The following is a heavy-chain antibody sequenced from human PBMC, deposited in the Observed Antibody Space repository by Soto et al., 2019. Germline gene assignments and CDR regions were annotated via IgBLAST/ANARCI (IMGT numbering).Heavy chain of an antibody. Sequence: GGSLRLSCAASGFTFSSYWMSWVRQAPGKGLEWVANIKQDGSEKYYVDSVKGRFTISRDNAKNSLYRQMNSLRAEDTAVYYCARRGGLTGTTSRNFHYYYYYYYMDVWGKGTTVTVSS. CDR1: GFTFSSYW. CDR3: ARRGGLTGTTSRNFHYYYYYYYMDV. J-gene: IGHJ6*03. V-gene: IGHV3-7*01. D-gene: IGHD1-7*01. CDR2: IKQDGSEK.